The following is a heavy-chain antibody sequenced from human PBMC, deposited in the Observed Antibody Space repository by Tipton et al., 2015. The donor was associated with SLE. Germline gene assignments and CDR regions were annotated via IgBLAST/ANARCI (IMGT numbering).Heavy chain of an antibody. V-gene: IGHV4-59*11. CDR2: IYYTGNT. D-gene: IGHD2-2*01. J-gene: IGHJ3*01. CDR1: GGSMSYHY. CDR3: ARMGLCTTTTCNEGAFDV. Sequence: TLSLTCAVYGGSMSYHYWSWIRQPPGKGLEWIGYIYYTGNTNYNPSLKSRVTMSVDTSKSQFSLKLTFVSAADTAIYYCARMGLCTTTTCNEGAFDVWGQASMVTVSS.